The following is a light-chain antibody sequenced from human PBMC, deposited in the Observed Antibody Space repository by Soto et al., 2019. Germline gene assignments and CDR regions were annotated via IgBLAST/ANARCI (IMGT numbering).Light chain of an antibody. CDR3: CSYAGTVAYV. J-gene: IGLJ1*01. CDR1: GSDVGAYNL. CDR2: EVN. V-gene: IGLV2-23*02. Sequence: QSAPAPPPPVSGSPGQATPLSFAGTGSDVGAYNLVSWYQQHPGKAPKLIICEVNTRPSGISNRFSGSKSGDTASLTISGLQAEDEADYFCCSYAGTVAYVFGTGTKVTVL.